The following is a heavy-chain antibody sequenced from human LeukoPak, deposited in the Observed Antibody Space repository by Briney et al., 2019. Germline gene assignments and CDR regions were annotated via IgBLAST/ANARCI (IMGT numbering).Heavy chain of an antibody. V-gene: IGHV3-48*03. CDR2: ISSSGSTI. CDR3: ARAVRAHPPADF. CDR1: GFTFRSYE. J-gene: IGHJ4*02. D-gene: IGHD3-3*01. Sequence: GGSLRLSCAASGFTFRSYEMNWVRQAPGKGLEWVSYISSSGSTIFYADSVKGRSSISRDNAKNTLYLHLDSLRAEDTGVYYCARAVRAHPPADFWGQGTLVTVSS.